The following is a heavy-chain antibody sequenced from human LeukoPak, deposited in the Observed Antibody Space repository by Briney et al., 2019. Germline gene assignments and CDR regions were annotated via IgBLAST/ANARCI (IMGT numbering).Heavy chain of an antibody. D-gene: IGHD3-3*01. CDR1: GYTLTELS. J-gene: IGHJ6*03. CDR3: ATVADFWSGYLKYYYMDV. Sequence: ASVKVSCKVSGYTLTELSMHWVRQAPGKGLEWMGGLDPEDGETTYAQKFQGRVTMTEDTSTDTAYMELSSLRSEDTAVYYCATVADFWSGYLKYYYMDVWGKGTTVTVSS. V-gene: IGHV1-24*01. CDR2: LDPEDGET.